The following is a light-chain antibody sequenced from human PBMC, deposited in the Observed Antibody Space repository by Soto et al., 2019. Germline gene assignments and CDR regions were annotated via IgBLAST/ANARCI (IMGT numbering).Light chain of an antibody. CDR2: DAS. V-gene: IGKV3-20*01. CDR1: QSVSSNY. J-gene: IGKJ1*01. CDR3: HQDGSSPRT. Sequence: EIVLTQSPGTLSLSPGERATLSCRASQSVSSNYLAWYQQKTGQAPRLLIYDASRGATGIPDRFSGSGSGTDFTLTISRLEPEDFAVYYCHQDGSSPRTFGQGTKVEIK.